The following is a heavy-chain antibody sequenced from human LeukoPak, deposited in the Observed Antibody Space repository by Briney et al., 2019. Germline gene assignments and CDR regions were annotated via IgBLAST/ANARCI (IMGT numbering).Heavy chain of an antibody. V-gene: IGHV1-69*06. CDR1: GGTFSSYA. CDR2: IIPIFGTA. Sequence: GASVKVSCKASGGTFSSYAISWVRQAPGQGLEWVGGIIPIFGTANYAQKFQGRVTITADKSTSTAYMELSSLRSEDTAVYYCARDPIPHYYGSGSYYNYGMDVWGKGTTVTVSS. CDR3: ARDPIPHYYGSGSYYNYGMDV. J-gene: IGHJ6*04. D-gene: IGHD3-10*01.